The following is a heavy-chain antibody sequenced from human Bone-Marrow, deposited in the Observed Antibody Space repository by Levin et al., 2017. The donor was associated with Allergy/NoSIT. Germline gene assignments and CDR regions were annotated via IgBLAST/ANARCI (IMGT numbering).Heavy chain of an antibody. CDR1: GYKFIAYY. J-gene: IGHJ4*02. Sequence: ASVKVSCEASGYKFIAYYIHWVRQAPGQGLEWMGWINPNSGGTKSAQKFQGRFTMTRDTSISTAYMELSSLRSDDTAVYFCARWGRYYGSGNSSSYPGYWWGQGFLVTVSS. CDR3: ARWGRYYGSGNSSSYPGYW. D-gene: IGHD3-10*01. V-gene: IGHV1-2*02. CDR2: INPNSGGT.